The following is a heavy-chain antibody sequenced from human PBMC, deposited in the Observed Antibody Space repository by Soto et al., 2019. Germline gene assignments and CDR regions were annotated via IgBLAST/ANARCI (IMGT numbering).Heavy chain of an antibody. D-gene: IGHD3-22*01. J-gene: IGHJ4*02. CDR3: AMASYYYDSSGYRVLPFDY. CDR1: GGSISSGGYY. CDR2: IYYSGST. V-gene: IGHV4-31*03. Sequence: TLSLTCTVSGGSISSGGYYWSWIRQHPGKGLEWIGYIYYSGSTYYNPSLKSRVTISVDTSKNQFSLKLSSVTAADTAVYYCAMASYYYDSSGYRVLPFDYWGQGTLVTVSS.